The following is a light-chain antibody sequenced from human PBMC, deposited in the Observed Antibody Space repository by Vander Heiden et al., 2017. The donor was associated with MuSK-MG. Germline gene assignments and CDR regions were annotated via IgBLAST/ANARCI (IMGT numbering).Light chain of an antibody. CDR3: QQHGSSPPIT. J-gene: IGKJ5*01. CDR1: QSVSSSY. V-gene: IGKV3-20*01. CDR2: GAS. Sequence: EIVLTQSPGTLSLSPGERATLTCRASQSVSSSYLAWYQQKPGQAPRLLIYGASSRATGIPDRFGGSGYGTDFTLTISRREQEDFAVYYCQQHGSSPPITFGQGTQLEIK.